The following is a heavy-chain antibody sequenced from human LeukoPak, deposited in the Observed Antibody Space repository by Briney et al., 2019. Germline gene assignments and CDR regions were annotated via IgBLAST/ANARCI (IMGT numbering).Heavy chain of an antibody. Sequence: GGSLRLSCAASGFTFSTYNMNWVRQAPGKGLEWVSYITSSSGTIHYADSVKGRFTISRDNAKNSLYLQMNSLRAEDTAVYYCVKDFVGPRDYWGQGTLVTVSS. CDR2: ITSSSGTI. CDR1: GFTFSTYN. V-gene: IGHV3-48*04. J-gene: IGHJ4*02. CDR3: VKDFVGPRDY. D-gene: IGHD1-26*01.